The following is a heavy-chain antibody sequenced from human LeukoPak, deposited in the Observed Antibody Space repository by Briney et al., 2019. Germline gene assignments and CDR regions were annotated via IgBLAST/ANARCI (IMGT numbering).Heavy chain of an antibody. V-gene: IGHV3-7*01. CDR3: VRDRAYFDSGGFYNLDY. CDR1: GFTFSSYW. CDR2: IKQDGSEK. D-gene: IGHD3-22*01. Sequence: GGSLRLSCAASGFTFSSYWMSWVRQAPGKGLEWVANIKQDGSEKYYVDSVKGRFTISRDNAKNSLYLQMNSLRAEDTAVYYCVRDRAYFDSGGFYNLDYWGQGTLVTVSS. J-gene: IGHJ4*02.